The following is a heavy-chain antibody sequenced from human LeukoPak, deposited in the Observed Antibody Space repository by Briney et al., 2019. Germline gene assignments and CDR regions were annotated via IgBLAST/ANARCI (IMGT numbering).Heavy chain of an antibody. Sequence: GASVKVSCKASGYTFTDYYIHWVRQAPGQGLEWMGIINPSGGSTSYAQKFQGRVTMTRDMSTSTVYMELSSLRSEDTAVYYCARVKGGAAAGTYWGQGTLVTVSS. D-gene: IGHD6-13*01. V-gene: IGHV1-46*01. CDR2: INPSGGST. CDR3: ARVKGGAAAGTY. CDR1: GYTFTDYY. J-gene: IGHJ4*02.